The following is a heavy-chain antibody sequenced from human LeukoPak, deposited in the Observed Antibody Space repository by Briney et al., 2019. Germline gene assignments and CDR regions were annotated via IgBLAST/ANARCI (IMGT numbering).Heavy chain of an antibody. CDR1: GFTFSSYG. J-gene: IGHJ1*01. Sequence: TGGTLRLSCAASGFTFSSYGMSWVRQAPGKGLEWVSAISGSGGSTYYADSVKGRFTISRDNSKNTLYLQMNSLRAEDTAVYYCAKPTHPYDSSGPPQHWGQGTLVTVSS. CDR2: ISGSGGST. CDR3: AKPTHPYDSSGPPQH. D-gene: IGHD3-22*01. V-gene: IGHV3-23*01.